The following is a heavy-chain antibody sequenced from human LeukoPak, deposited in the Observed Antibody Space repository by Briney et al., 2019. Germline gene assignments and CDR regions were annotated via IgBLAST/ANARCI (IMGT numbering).Heavy chain of an antibody. CDR2: ISSSGSTI. Sequence: GGSLRLSCAASGFTFRTYEMHWVRQAPGKGLEWVSYISSSGSTIYYADSVKGRFTISRDNAKNSLYLQMNSLRAEDTAVYYCARDSGGSSPFDYWGQGTLVTVSS. CDR1: GFTFRTYE. J-gene: IGHJ4*02. CDR3: ARDSGGSSPFDY. D-gene: IGHD2-15*01. V-gene: IGHV3-48*03.